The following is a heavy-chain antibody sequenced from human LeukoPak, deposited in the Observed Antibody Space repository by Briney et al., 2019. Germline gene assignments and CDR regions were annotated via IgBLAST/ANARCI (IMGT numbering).Heavy chain of an antibody. CDR3: ARHQYSSGWYGWFDP. CDR1: GFDFTVHW. J-gene: IGHJ5*02. D-gene: IGHD6-19*01. V-gene: IGHV5-51*01. CDR2: VCPGDSNT. Sequence: GESLKISCKGSGFDFTVHWIAWVRQMPGKGLEWMGIVCPGDSNTKYSPSFQGQVTISADKSISTAYLQWSSLKASDTAMYYCARHQYSSGWYGWFDPWGQGTLVTVSS.